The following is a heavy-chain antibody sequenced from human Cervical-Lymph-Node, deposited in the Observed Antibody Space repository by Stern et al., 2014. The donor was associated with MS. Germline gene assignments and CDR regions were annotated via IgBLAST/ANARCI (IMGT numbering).Heavy chain of an antibody. D-gene: IGHD3-16*02. CDR1: GFTFRSYS. Sequence: EVQLVESGGGMVKPGGSLRLSCAASGFTFRSYSMNWVRQAPGKGLESVSVISGSSSYIYSADSVKGRFTISRDNAKNSLYLQMNSLRAEDTAIYYCARSRLGELSRILPDYWGQGTLVIVSS. CDR3: ARSRLGELSRILPDY. V-gene: IGHV3-21*01. J-gene: IGHJ4*02. CDR2: ISGSSSYI.